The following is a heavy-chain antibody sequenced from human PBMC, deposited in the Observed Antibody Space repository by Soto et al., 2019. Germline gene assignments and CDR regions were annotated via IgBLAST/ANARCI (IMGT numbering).Heavy chain of an antibody. D-gene: IGHD3-10*01. J-gene: IGHJ4*02. CDR1: GGSISSGDYY. CDR2: IYYSGST. CDR3: ATSPLGELLSYPNFDY. Sequence: PSETLSLTCTVSGGSISSGDYYWSWIRQPPGKGLEWIGYIYYSGSTYYNPSLKSRVTISVDTSKNQFSLRLSSVTAADTAVYYCATSPLGELLSYPNFDYWGQGTLVTVS. V-gene: IGHV4-30-4*01.